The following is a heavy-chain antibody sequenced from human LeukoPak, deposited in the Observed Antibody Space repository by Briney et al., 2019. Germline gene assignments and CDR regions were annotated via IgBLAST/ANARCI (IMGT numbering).Heavy chain of an antibody. CDR3: ARRIYGGNTYNWFDP. V-gene: IGHV5-51*01. CDR1: GYXFTSYW. Sequence: GESLKISCNGSGYXFTSYWICWVRQMPGKGLEWMGIIYPGDSDTRYSPSFQGQVTISADKSISTAYLQWSSLKASDTAMYYCARRIYGGNTYNWFDPWGQGTLVTVSS. CDR2: IYPGDSDT. D-gene: IGHD4-23*01. J-gene: IGHJ5*02.